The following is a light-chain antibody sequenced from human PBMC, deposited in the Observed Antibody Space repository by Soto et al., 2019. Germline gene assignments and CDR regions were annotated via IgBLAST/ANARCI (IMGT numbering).Light chain of an antibody. Sequence: DIQITQSPSTLSASVGARVTITCRPSQSVSTWLAWYQQKPGEAPNLLIYEASRLQSGVPSRFSGSASGREFTLTITNLQPDDVATYYCQQYNGHQWTFGQGTKVDIK. CDR3: QQYNGHQWT. CDR1: QSVSTW. J-gene: IGKJ1*01. V-gene: IGKV1-5*01. CDR2: EAS.